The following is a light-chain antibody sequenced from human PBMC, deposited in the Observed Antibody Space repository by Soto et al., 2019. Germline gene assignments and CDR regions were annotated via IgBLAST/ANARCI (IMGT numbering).Light chain of an antibody. CDR3: QQYSSTPRT. CDR2: AAS. CDR1: QSIGTNY. J-gene: IGKJ1*01. V-gene: IGKV3-20*01. Sequence: LTQSPGTLSLSPGERATLSCRASQSIGTNYVAWFQQKPGQAPTLLLYAASRRATGIPDRFSGSGSGTEFTLTISRLEPEDFAVYFCQQYSSTPRTFGQGTKVEFK.